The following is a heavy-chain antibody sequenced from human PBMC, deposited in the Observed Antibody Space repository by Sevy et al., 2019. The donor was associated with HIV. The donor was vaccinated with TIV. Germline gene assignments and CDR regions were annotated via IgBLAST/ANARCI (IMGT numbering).Heavy chain of an antibody. V-gene: IGHV1-46*03. D-gene: IGHD6-19*01. CDR2: INPSGGST. CDR1: GYTFTNYY. J-gene: IGHJ3*02. Sequence: ASVKVSCRASGYTFTNYYIHWVRQAPGQGLEWMGIINPSGGSTSYAQKFQGRVTMTRDTSTSTLYMELSSLRFDDTAVYYCTRARGSSGLHAFHIWGQGTMVTVSS. CDR3: TRARGSSGLHAFHI.